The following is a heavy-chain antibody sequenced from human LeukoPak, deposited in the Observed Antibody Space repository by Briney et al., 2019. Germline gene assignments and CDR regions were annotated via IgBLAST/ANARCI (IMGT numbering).Heavy chain of an antibody. D-gene: IGHD2-15*01. CDR2: IYHSGNN. J-gene: IGHJ5*02. V-gene: IGHV4-4*02. CDR3: ARGVVVVAATQKRPNWFDP. Sequence: PSETLPLTHAGSGGSVRQSKRREWVRPPPGKGPELVGGIYHSGNNKYNPSLKSRVTISVDKSKNQVSLKLSSVTAADAAVYYGARGVVVVAATQKRPNWFDPWGQGTLVTVSS. CDR1: GGSVRQSKR.